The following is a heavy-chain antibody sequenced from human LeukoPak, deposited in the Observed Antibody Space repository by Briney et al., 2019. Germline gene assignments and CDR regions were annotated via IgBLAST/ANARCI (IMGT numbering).Heavy chain of an antibody. CDR3: ARGPPSALLYCNGRNCYSGLFDP. D-gene: IGHD2-15*01. CDR1: GYTFTRYA. Sequence: ASVTVSFTASGYTFTRYAVHWVRQAPGQRLEWMGWIDAGNGNTKYSQKFQGRVTITRDTSASTVYMELTNLTSEDTAMNYCARGPPSALLYCNGRNCYSGLFDPWGQGTLVTVSS. V-gene: IGHV1-3*01. J-gene: IGHJ5*02. CDR2: IDAGNGNT.